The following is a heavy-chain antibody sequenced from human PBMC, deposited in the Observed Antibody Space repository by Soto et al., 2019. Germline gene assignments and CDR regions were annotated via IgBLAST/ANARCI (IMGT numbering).Heavy chain of an antibody. J-gene: IGHJ4*02. CDR2: VSYDERNI. CDR1: GFTFSTSD. V-gene: IGHV3-30*03. D-gene: IGHD3-16*01. CDR3: ARLVDKSLDDY. Sequence: GGSLRLSCVASGFTFSTSDMHWVRQAPGQGLEWVAVVSYDERNIYYADSVKGRFSVSRDNSKNTLFLHMNSLRAEDTAVYFCARLVDKSLDDYWGQGALVTVSS.